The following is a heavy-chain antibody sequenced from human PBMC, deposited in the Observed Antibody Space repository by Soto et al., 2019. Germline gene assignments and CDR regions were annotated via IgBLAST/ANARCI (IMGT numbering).Heavy chain of an antibody. D-gene: IGHD6-13*01. V-gene: IGHV4-59*01. CDR3: ARTDSSSWSPAFDY. Sequence: SEILSLTCTVSGGSISSYYWSWIRQPPGKGLEWIGYIYYSGSTNYNPSLKSRVTISVDTSKNQFSLKLSSVTAADTAVYYCARTDSSSWSPAFDYWGQGTLVTVSS. CDR2: IYYSGST. CDR1: GGSISSYY. J-gene: IGHJ4*02.